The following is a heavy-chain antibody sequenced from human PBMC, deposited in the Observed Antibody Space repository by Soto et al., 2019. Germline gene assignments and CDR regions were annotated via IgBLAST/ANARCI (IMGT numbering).Heavy chain of an antibody. Sequence: GGSLRLSCAASGFTFSSYGMHWVRQAPGKGLEWVAVIWYDGSNKYYADSVKGRFTISRDNSKNTLYLQMNSLRAEDTAVYYCARKDCSGGSCPRNYYYGMDVWGQGTTVTVSS. D-gene: IGHD2-15*01. V-gene: IGHV3-33*01. J-gene: IGHJ6*02. CDR3: ARKDCSGGSCPRNYYYGMDV. CDR2: IWYDGSNK. CDR1: GFTFSSYG.